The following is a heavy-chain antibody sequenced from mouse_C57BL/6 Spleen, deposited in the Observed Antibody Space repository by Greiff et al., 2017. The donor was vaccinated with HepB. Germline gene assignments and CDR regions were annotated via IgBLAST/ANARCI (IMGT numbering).Heavy chain of an antibody. Sequence: VQLQQSGPELVKPGASVKISCKASGYAFSSSWMNWVKQSPGKGLEWIGRIYPGDGDTNYNGKFKGKATLTADKSSSTAYMQLSSLTSEDSAVYFCARDTTVDYWYFDVWGTGTTVTVSS. CDR1: GYAFSSSW. CDR3: ARDTTVDYWYFDV. V-gene: IGHV1-82*01. D-gene: IGHD1-1*01. CDR2: IYPGDGDT. J-gene: IGHJ1*03.